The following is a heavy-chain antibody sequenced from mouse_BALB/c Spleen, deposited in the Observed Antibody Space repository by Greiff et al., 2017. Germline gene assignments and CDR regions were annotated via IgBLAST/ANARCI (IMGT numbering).Heavy chain of an antibody. V-gene: IGHV1-69*02. CDR3: ARKDGFYAMDY. J-gene: IGHJ4*01. CDR1: GYTFTSYW. Sequence: VKLQQPGAELVKPGASVKLSCKASGYTFTSYWMHWVKQRPGQGLEWIGEIDPSDSYTNYNQKFKGKATLTVDKSSSTAYMQLSSLTSEDSAVYYCARKDGFYAMDYWGQGTSVTVSS. D-gene: IGHD2-3*01. CDR2: IDPSDSYT.